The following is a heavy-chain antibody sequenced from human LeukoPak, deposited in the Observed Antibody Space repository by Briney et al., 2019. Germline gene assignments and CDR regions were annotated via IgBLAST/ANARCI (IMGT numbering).Heavy chain of an antibody. D-gene: IGHD6-19*01. Sequence: GGSLRLSCAASGFTFSSYAMSWVRQAPGKGLEWVALISYDGSNKYYADSVKGRFTVSRDNSKNTLYLQMNSLRAEDTALYYCARRAPYSSGWYVSDYRGQGTLVTVSS. CDR2: ISYDGSNK. J-gene: IGHJ4*02. V-gene: IGHV3-30*03. CDR3: ARRAPYSSGWYVSDY. CDR1: GFTFSSYA.